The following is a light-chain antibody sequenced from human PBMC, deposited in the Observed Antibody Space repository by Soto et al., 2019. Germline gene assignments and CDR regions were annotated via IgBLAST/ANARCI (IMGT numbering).Light chain of an antibody. J-gene: IGKJ5*01. Sequence: ICLTQTRCALALSTGQGATLSCRAIQRLSASDIAWYQQKPGQAPKFLIYGVSSRATGNPDRFSGSGSGTDFTLTISILEPEDFAMYHCQQYGSSTLITFGQGTRLEVK. CDR1: QRLSASD. V-gene: IGKV3-20*01. CDR3: QQYGSSTLIT. CDR2: GVS.